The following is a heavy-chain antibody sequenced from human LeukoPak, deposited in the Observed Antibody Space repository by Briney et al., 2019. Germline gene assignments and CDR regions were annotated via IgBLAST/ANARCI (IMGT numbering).Heavy chain of an antibody. Sequence: GGSLRLSCAASGLTFSSHWMHWVRHAPGKGLVWVSRITNDGSSTTYADSVKGRFTISRDNAKNMLYLQVNSLRAEDTAVYYCARGVGYYDSSGTIDYWGQGTLVTVSS. CDR3: ARGVGYYDSSGTIDY. V-gene: IGHV3-74*01. CDR1: GLTFSSHW. J-gene: IGHJ4*02. D-gene: IGHD3-22*01. CDR2: ITNDGSST.